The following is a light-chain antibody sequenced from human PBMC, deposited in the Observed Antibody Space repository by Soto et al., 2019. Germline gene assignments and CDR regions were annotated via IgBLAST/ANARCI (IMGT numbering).Light chain of an antibody. CDR3: CSFAGRYIYV. CDR1: SSDVGGYNY. J-gene: IGLJ1*01. CDR2: DVT. V-gene: IGLV2-11*01. Sequence: SALTQPRSVSGSPGQSVTISCTGASSDVGGYNYVSWYQQHPGKAPKVMIYDVTKRPSGVSDRFSGSKSANTASLTISGLQAEDEADYYCCSFAGRYIYVFGTGTKVTVL.